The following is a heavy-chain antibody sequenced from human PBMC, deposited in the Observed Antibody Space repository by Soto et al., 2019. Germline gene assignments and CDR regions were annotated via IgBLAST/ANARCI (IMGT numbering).Heavy chain of an antibody. CDR2: ISGGGDGT. Sequence: VQLLESGGGLVQPGGSLRLSCAASGFTFSNYAMTWVRQAPGKGLEWVSTISGGGDGTFYADSVKGPFTISRDNSTNTVYLQMNSLRAEDTAVYYCAKKGLGSLTTYCNSGDCHYAFDIWGQGTMVTVSS. J-gene: IGHJ3*02. V-gene: IGHV3-23*01. D-gene: IGHD2-21*02. CDR1: GFTFSNYA. CDR3: AKKGLGSLTTYCNSGDCHYAFDI.